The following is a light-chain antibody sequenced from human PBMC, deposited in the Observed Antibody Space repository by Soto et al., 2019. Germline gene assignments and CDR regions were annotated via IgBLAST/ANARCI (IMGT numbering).Light chain of an antibody. CDR1: QTISTW. CDR2: KAS. Sequence: DIQMTQSPSTLSASVGDRVTITCRASQTISTWLAWYQQKPGRAPKLLIYKASSLESGVPSRFRGSGSGTVFTLTISSLQPDDFATYYCQQYNDYSTFGQGTKVAIK. V-gene: IGKV1-5*03. J-gene: IGKJ1*01. CDR3: QQYNDYST.